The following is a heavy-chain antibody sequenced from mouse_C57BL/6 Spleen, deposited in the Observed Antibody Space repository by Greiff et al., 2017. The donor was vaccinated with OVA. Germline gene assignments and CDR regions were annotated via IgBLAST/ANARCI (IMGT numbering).Heavy chain of an antibody. J-gene: IGHJ2*01. V-gene: IGHV1-69*01. Sequence: QVQLKQPGAELVMPGASVKLSCKASGYTFTSYWMHWVKQRPGQGLEWIGEIDPSDSYTNYNQKFKGKSTLTVDKSSSTAYMQLSSLTSEDAAVYYCAREVTGFLGYWGQGTTLTVSS. CDR3: AREVTGFLGY. D-gene: IGHD4-1*01. CDR1: GYTFTSYW. CDR2: IDPSDSYT.